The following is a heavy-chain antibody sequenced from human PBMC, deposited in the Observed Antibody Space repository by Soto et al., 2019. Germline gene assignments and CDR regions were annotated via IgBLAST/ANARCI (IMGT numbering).Heavy chain of an antibody. Sequence: QVQLVQSGAEVKKPGASVKVSCKASGYTFTSYGISGVRQAPGQGLEWMGWFSAYNGNTNHAQKLQGRVSMTTDTATSTAYMELRSLCSDDTAVYYCASNEGAGLSTWGQGTLVIVSS. CDR1: GYTFTSYG. CDR3: ASNEGAGLST. CDR2: FSAYNGNT. V-gene: IGHV1-18*01. D-gene: IGHD2-15*01. J-gene: IGHJ4*02.